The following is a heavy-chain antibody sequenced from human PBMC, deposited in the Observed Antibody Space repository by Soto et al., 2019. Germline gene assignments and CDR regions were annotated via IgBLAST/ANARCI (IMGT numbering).Heavy chain of an antibody. J-gene: IGHJ6*03. D-gene: IGHD3-10*02. Sequence: LSLACSVSGGSISSGYYWTWIRQHPGKGLEWIGYIYYSGNTYYNPSLKSRVTISVDTSKNQFSLKLSSVTAADTAVYYCASTDYVAYYMDVWGQGXTVTVSS. CDR1: GGSISSGYY. V-gene: IGHV4-31*03. CDR2: IYYSGNT. CDR3: ASTDYVAYYMDV.